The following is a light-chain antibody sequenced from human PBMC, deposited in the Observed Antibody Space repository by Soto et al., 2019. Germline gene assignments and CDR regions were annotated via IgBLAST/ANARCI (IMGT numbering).Light chain of an antibody. V-gene: IGLV2-14*01. CDR3: SSYTSSGTLAYVV. CDR2: DVS. Sequence: QSALTQPASVSGSPGQSITISCTGTSSDVGGYNYVSWYQQHPGKAPKLMIYDVSNRPSGVSNRFSGSKSGNTASLTISGLQAEDEADYYCSSYTSSGTLAYVVFGGGTKLTVL. CDR1: SSDVGGYNY. J-gene: IGLJ2*01.